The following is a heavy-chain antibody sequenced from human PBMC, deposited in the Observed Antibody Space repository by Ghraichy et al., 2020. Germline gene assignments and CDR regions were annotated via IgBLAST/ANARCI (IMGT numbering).Heavy chain of an antibody. CDR2: INPSGGST. CDR3: ASPGGGCGGDCYGPHAFDI. Sequence: ASVKVSCKASGYTFTSYYMHWVRQAPGQGLEWMGIINPSGGSTSYAQKFQGRVTMTRDTSTSTVYMELSSLRSEDTAVYYCASPGGGCGGDCYGPHAFDIWGQGTMVTVSS. J-gene: IGHJ3*02. V-gene: IGHV1-46*01. D-gene: IGHD2-21*02. CDR1: GYTFTSYY.